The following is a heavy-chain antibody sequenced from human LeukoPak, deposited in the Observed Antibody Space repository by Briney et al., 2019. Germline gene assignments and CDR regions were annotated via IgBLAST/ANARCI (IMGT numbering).Heavy chain of an antibody. V-gene: IGHV3-74*01. CDR1: GNYW. D-gene: IGHD2-2*01. Sequence: GSLRLSCAASGNYWMHWVRQAPGKGLVWVSHVNSDGSWTSHADSVKGRFTISKDNAKNTVYLQMNNLRTKDTAVYYCVSFYETNWGRGTLVTVSS. CDR3: VSFYETN. CDR2: VNSDGSWT. J-gene: IGHJ4*02.